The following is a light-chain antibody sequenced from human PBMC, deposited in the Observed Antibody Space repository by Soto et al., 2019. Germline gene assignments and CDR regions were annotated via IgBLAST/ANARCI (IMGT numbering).Light chain of an antibody. CDR1: SSDFGGYNF. V-gene: IGLV2-8*01. Sequence: QSVLTQPPSPAGSPWQSITISCTGASSDFGGYNFVSWYQQHPGKAPKLIIYEVTKRPSGVPDRFSGSKSGSTASLTVSGLQAEDEADYYCSSYAGRNNFYVFGTGTKVTVL. CDR3: SSYAGRNNFYV. CDR2: EVT. J-gene: IGLJ1*01.